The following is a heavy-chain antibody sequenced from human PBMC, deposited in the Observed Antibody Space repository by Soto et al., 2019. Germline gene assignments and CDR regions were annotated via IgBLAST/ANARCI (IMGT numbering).Heavy chain of an antibody. Sequence: QVQLVESGGGVVQPGRSLRLSCAASGFTFSSYGMHWVRQAPGKGLEWVAVIWYDGSNKYYADSVKGRFTISRDNSKNTLYLQMNSLRAEDTAVYYCARDGVGQQLYYFDYWGQGTLVTVS. CDR1: GFTFSSYG. V-gene: IGHV3-33*01. D-gene: IGHD6-13*01. CDR3: ARDGVGQQLYYFDY. CDR2: IWYDGSNK. J-gene: IGHJ4*02.